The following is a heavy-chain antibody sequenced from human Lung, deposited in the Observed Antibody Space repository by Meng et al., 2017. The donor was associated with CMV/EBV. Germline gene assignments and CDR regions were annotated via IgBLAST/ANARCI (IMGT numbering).Heavy chain of an antibody. CDR2: ISGSGDTT. Sequence: GGSLRLSCAASGFSFSSDEINWVRQTPGKGLEWVSYISGSGDTTTYADSVKGRFTISRDSAKNSLYLQMNSLRTEDTAVYYCARESGPIGGIYYYGLDVWGQGTTVTVSS. J-gene: IGHJ6*02. D-gene: IGHD3-3*01. CDR3: ARESGPIGGIYYYGLDV. V-gene: IGHV3-48*03. CDR1: GFSFSSDE.